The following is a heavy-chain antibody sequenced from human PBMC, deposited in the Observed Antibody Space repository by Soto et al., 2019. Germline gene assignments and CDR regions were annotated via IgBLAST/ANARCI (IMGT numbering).Heavy chain of an antibody. CDR1: GYSFTRYW. CDR2: IYPGDSDT. Sequence: GESLKISCKGSGYSFTRYWIGWVRQMPGKGLELMGIIYPGDSDTRYSPSFQGQVTISADRSISTAYLQWSSLEASDTAMYYCASAYGSGSYLVHETDAFDIWGQGTMVTVSS. V-gene: IGHV5-51*01. J-gene: IGHJ3*02. D-gene: IGHD3-10*01. CDR3: ASAYGSGSYLVHETDAFDI.